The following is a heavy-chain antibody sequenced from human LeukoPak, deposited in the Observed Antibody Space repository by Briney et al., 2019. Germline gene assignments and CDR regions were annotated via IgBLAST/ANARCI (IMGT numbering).Heavy chain of an antibody. V-gene: IGHV3-7*01. D-gene: IGHD2-2*01. CDR3: ARDMGYCSSTSCFDAFDI. J-gene: IGHJ3*02. CDR2: IKQDGSEK. CDR1: GFTFSSNW. Sequence: GGSLRLSCAASGFTFSSNWMSWVRQAPGKGLEWVANIKQDGSEKYYVDSVKGRFTISRDNAKNSLYLQMNSLRAEDTAVYYCARDMGYCSSTSCFDAFDIWGQGTMVTVSS.